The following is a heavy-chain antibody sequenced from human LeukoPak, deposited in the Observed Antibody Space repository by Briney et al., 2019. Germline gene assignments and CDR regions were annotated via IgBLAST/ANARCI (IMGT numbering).Heavy chain of an antibody. V-gene: IGHV1-69*06. CDR3: ARLEDYGDYQGWFDP. CDR1: GGTFSSYA. Sequence: TVTVSCKASGGTFSSYAISWVRQAPGQGLEWMGGIIPIFGTANYAQKFQGRVTITADKSTSTAYMELSSLRSEDTAVYYCARLEDYGDYQGWFDPWGQGTLVTVSS. D-gene: IGHD4-17*01. J-gene: IGHJ5*02. CDR2: IIPIFGTA.